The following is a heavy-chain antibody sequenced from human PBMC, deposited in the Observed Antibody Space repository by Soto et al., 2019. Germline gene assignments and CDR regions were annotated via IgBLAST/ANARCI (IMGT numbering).Heavy chain of an antibody. J-gene: IGHJ3*02. V-gene: IGHV4-4*02. CDR3: ARDPDSGSYLRRAFDI. D-gene: IGHD1-26*01. CDR2: IYHSGST. CDR1: GDSISSSNW. Sequence: QVQLQESGPGLVKPSGTLSLTRAVSGDSISSSNWWSWVRQPPGKGLEWIGEIYHSGSTNYNPSLKSRVTISVDKSKNQFSLKLSSVTAADTAVYYCARDPDSGSYLRRAFDIWGQGTMVTVSS.